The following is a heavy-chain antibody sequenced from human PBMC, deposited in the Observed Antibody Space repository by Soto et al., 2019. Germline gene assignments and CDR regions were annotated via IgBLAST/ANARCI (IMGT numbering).Heavy chain of an antibody. D-gene: IGHD1-1*01. CDR3: ARGRGTKLETEIFYEMDV. J-gene: IGHJ6*02. Sequence: QVQLVQSGSEVRKPGSSVKVSCRASGGSFSNYAISWVRQAPGQGLEWMGGIIPIFGVPNYAQRFQGRVTITADESTSTAYMEVNSLRSDDTAVYYCARGRGTKLETEIFYEMDVWGQGTTVTVSS. CDR2: IIPIFGVP. V-gene: IGHV1-69*01. CDR1: GGSFSNYA.